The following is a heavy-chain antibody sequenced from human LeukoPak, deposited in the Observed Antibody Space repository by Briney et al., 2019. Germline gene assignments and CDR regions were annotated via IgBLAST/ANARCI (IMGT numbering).Heavy chain of an antibody. CDR1: GFTFGDYA. CDR2: IRSKAYGGTT. V-gene: IGHV3-49*04. D-gene: IGHD2-15*01. Sequence: GGSLRLSCTASGFTFGDYAMSWVRQAPGKGLEWVGFIRSKAYGGTTEYAASAKGRFTISRDDSKSIAYLQMNSLKTEDTAVYYCTRRTYCSGGSCLDYWGQGTLVTVSS. J-gene: IGHJ4*02. CDR3: TRRTYCSGGSCLDY.